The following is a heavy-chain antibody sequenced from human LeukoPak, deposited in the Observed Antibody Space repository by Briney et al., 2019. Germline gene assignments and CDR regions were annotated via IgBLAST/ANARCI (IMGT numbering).Heavy chain of an antibody. CDR3: TLGFVRRGL. J-gene: IGHJ4*02. Sequence: PGGSLRLSCTASGFTFGDYALSWVRQAPGKGLEWVGFIRSKAYGGTTEYATSVNGRFTISRDDSKSIAYLQMNSLKTEDTAVYYCTLGFVRRGLWSQGTLVTVSS. D-gene: IGHD3-10*01. CDR2: IRSKAYGGTT. CDR1: GFTFGDYA. V-gene: IGHV3-49*04.